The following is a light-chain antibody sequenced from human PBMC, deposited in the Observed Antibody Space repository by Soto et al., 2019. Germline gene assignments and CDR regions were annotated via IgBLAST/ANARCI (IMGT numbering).Light chain of an antibody. Sequence: DIVLTQSPATLSLSPGEGATLSCRASQSFINNLAWYQHKPGQAPRLLIYDASNRATGIPARFSGSGSGTDLILTISSLEPEDFAVYYCQQRYNWPLTFGGGAKADI. CDR1: QSFINN. V-gene: IGKV3-11*01. CDR2: DAS. CDR3: QQRYNWPLT. J-gene: IGKJ4*01.